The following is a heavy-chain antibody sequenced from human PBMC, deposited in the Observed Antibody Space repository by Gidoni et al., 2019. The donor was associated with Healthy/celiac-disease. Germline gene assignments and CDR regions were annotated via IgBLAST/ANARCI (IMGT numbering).Heavy chain of an antibody. CDR1: GYTFTGYY. D-gene: IGHD2-15*01. CDR3: ARAHCSGGSCSPGEGGAFDI. Sequence: VKVSCKASGYTFTGYYMHWVRQAPGQGLEWMGWINPNSGGTNYAQKFQGWVTMTRDTSISTAYMELSRLRSDDTAVYYCARAHCSGGSCSPGEGGAFDIWGQGTMVTVSS. V-gene: IGHV1-2*04. J-gene: IGHJ3*02. CDR2: INPNSGGT.